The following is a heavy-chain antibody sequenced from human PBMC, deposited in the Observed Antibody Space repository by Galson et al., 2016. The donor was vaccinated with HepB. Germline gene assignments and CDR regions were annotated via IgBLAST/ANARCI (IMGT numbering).Heavy chain of an antibody. D-gene: IGHD5-18*01. V-gene: IGHV4-39*01. CDR3: ARRFRYTYGPPYGMDV. Sequence: ETLSLTCTVSGGSISSSSYYWGWIRQPPGKGLEWIGSIYYSGSTYYNPSLQSRVTISVDTSKNQFSLKMSSGTAADTAVYYCARRFRYTYGPPYGMDVWGQGTTVTVSS. J-gene: IGHJ6*02. CDR1: GGSISSSSYY. CDR2: IYYSGST.